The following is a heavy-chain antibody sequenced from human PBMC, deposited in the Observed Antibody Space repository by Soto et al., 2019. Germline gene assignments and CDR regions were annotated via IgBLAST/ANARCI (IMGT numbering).Heavy chain of an antibody. V-gene: IGHV3-30-3*02. Sequence: GSLRLSCAASGFTFSKYAMHWVRQARGTGLEWVAVISNDGSNPYYADSVKGRFTISRDNSKNTLYLQMNSLREEDTAVYYCANGESSGWPAFDYWGQGTLVTVSS. J-gene: IGHJ4*02. CDR2: ISNDGSNP. D-gene: IGHD6-19*01. CDR3: ANGESSGWPAFDY. CDR1: GFTFSKYA.